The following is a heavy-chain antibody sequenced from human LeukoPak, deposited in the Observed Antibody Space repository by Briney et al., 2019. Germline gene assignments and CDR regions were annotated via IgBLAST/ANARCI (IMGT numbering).Heavy chain of an antibody. Sequence: SETLSLTCSVSGDSVSSTRYYWGWIRQSPGKGLEWIASNLYSVTSYYNPSFMSRATISVDTSNNQLSLRLTSVTAADTAVYYCARLRDARWLLEYWGQGTLVTVSS. CDR2: NLYSVTS. CDR1: GDSVSSTRYY. CDR3: ARLRDARWLLEY. J-gene: IGHJ4*02. D-gene: IGHD4-23*01. V-gene: IGHV4-39*01.